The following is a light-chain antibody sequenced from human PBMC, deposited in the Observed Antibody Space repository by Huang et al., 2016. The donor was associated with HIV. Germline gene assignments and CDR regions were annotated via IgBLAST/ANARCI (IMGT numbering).Light chain of an antibody. V-gene: IGKV1-5*03. Sequence: DIQMTQSPSTLSASVGDRVTITCRASQSVGNWLAWYQQKPGQAPKLLIYTASTLQNGVPSRFSGSGYETEFTLTINSLQPDDFATYYCQQYNRFYTFGQGTRLDIK. CDR2: TAS. CDR3: QQYNRFYT. J-gene: IGKJ2*01. CDR1: QSVGNW.